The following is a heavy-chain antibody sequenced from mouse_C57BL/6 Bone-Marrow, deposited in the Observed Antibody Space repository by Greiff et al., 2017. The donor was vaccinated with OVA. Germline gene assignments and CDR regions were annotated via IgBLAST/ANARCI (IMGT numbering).Heavy chain of an antibody. Sequence: EVKLVESGGGLVKPGGSLTLSCAASGFTFSSYAMSWVRQTPEKRLEWVATISDGGSYTYYPDNVKGRFTISRDNAKNKLYLQMSHLKSEDTAMYYCARALTTGGGDYWGQGTTLTVSS. V-gene: IGHV5-4*03. CDR2: ISDGGSYT. CDR1: GFTFSSYA. J-gene: IGHJ2*01. CDR3: ARALTTGGGDY. D-gene: IGHD1-1*01.